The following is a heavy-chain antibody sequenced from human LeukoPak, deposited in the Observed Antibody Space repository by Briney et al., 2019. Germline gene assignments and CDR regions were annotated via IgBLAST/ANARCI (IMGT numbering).Heavy chain of an antibody. J-gene: IGHJ5*02. CDR1: GFTFSSYG. CDR3: AKDSGSGTQRPDH. V-gene: IGHV3-30*18. CDR2: ISYDGSNK. D-gene: IGHD1-26*01. Sequence: PGGSLRLSCAASGFTFSSYGMHWVRQAPGKGLEWVAVISYDGSNKYYADSVKGRFTISRDNSKNTLRLEMSSLRAEDTAVYYCAKDSGSGTQRPDHWGQGSLVTVSS.